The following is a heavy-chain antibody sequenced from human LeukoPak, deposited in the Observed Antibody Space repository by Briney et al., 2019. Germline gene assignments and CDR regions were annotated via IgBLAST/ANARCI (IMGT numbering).Heavy chain of an antibody. CDR2: IRSHGGST. CDR3: VSSRIAAAGLIDAFDI. D-gene: IGHD6-13*01. Sequence: GGSLRLSCSASGFTFSSYAMHWVRQAPGKGLEYVSGIRSHGGSTYYADSVKGRFTISRDNSKNTLYLQMSSLRAEDTAVYYCVSSRIAAAGLIDAFDIWGQGTRVTVSS. V-gene: IGHV3-64D*09. CDR1: GFTFSSYA. J-gene: IGHJ3*02.